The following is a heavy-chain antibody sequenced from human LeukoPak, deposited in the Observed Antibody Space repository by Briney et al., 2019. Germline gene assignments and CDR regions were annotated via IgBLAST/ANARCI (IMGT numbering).Heavy chain of an antibody. V-gene: IGHV1-2*04. CDR1: GYTFTGYY. CDR2: ISPNSGGT. CDR3: ARSRYSSSWYYVY. J-gene: IGHJ4*02. D-gene: IGHD6-13*01. Sequence: ASVKVSCKASGYTFTGYYMHWVRQAPGQGLEWMGWISPNSGGTNYAQKFQGWVTMTRDTSISTAYMELSRLRSDDTAVYYCARSRYSSSWYYVYWGQGTLVTVSS.